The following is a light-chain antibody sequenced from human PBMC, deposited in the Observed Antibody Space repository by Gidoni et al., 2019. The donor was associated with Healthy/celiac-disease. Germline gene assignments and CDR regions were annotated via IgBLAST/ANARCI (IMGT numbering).Light chain of an antibody. V-gene: IGLV1-51*01. J-gene: IGLJ3*02. CDR2: DNN. CDR1: SSNIGNNY. CDR3: GTWDSSLSAPNWV. Sequence: QSVLTQPPSVSAAPGQKVTISCSGSSSNIGNNYVSWYQQLPGTAPKLLIYDNNKRPSGIPDRFSGSKSGTSATLGITGLQTGAEADYYCGTWDSSLSAPNWVFGGGTKLTVL.